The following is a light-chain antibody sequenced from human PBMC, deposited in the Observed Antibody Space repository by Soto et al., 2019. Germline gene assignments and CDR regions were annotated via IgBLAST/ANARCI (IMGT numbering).Light chain of an antibody. Sequence: QSALTQPASVSASPGQAITLSCTGTNSDVGGYDYVSWYQQHPGKAPKLMIFKVNIRPSGVSNRFSGSKSGNTASLTISGLQSEDEADYYCSSYISTNTLGFGGGTKVTVL. CDR2: KVN. V-gene: IGLV2-14*01. CDR1: NSDVGGYDY. CDR3: SSYISTNTLG. J-gene: IGLJ3*02.